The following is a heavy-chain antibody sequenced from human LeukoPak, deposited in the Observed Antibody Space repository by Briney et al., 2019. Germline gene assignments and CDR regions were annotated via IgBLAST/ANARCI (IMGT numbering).Heavy chain of an antibody. CDR2: INSDGSST. J-gene: IGHJ4*02. Sequence: GGSLRLSCAASGFTFSSYWMHWVRQAPGKGLVWVSRINSDGSSTGYADSVKGRFTISRDNAQNTLYLQMNSLRAEDTAVYYCARGKAGRDFDYWGQGTLVTVSS. CDR3: ARGKAGRDFDY. V-gene: IGHV3-74*01. CDR1: GFTFSSYW. D-gene: IGHD1-26*01.